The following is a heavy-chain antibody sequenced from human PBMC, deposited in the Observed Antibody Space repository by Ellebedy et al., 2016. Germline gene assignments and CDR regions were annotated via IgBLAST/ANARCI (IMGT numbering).Heavy chain of an antibody. CDR3: AKGTGRFLEWLSTYPFDF. V-gene: IGHV3-21*04. J-gene: IGHJ4*02. D-gene: IGHD3-3*01. CDR1: GFIFSSYS. CDR2: ISGGSNYI. Sequence: GESLKISXVGSGFIFSSYSMNWVRQAPGKGLEWVSSISGGSNYIHYADSVKGRFTISRDNAKKSLYLQMNSLRADDTALYYCAKGTGRFLEWLSTYPFDFWGQGIQVTVSS.